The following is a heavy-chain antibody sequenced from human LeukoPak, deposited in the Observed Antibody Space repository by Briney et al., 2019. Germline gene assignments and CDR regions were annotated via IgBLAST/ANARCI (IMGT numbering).Heavy chain of an antibody. J-gene: IGHJ4*02. CDR1: GFTFSSYA. CDR2: ISYDGSNK. D-gene: IGHD2-2*01. Sequence: GGSLRLSCAASGFTFSSYAMHWVRQAPGKGLEWVAVISYDGSNKYYADSVKGRFTISRDNFKNTLYLQMNSLRAEDTAVYYCAREFTSLDYWGQGTLVTVSS. CDR3: AREFTSLDY. V-gene: IGHV3-30-3*01.